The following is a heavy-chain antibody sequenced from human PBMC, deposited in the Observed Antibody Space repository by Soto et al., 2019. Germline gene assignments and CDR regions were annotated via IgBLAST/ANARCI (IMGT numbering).Heavy chain of an antibody. J-gene: IGHJ6*02. CDR2: IYYSGST. Sequence: QVQLQESGPGLVKHSQTLSLTCTVSGGSISSGGYYWSWIRQHPGKGLEWIGYIYYSGSTYYNPSLKSLVTISVDTSKNQFSLKLSSVTAADTAVYYCAGYDYWSGYYPYYYYYGMDVWGQGTTVTVSS. V-gene: IGHV4-31*01. CDR1: GGSISSGGYY. D-gene: IGHD3-3*01. CDR3: AGYDYWSGYYPYYYYYGMDV.